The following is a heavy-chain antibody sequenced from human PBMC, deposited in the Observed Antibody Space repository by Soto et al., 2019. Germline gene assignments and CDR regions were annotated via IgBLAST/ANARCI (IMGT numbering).Heavy chain of an antibody. CDR2: ISRDSRSI. V-gene: IGHV3-9*01. J-gene: IGHJ4*02. D-gene: IGHD4-17*01. Sequence: PGWSLRLSCEVSGFRFDDYGMHWVLQAPGKGLEWIACISRDSRSISYGASMTGRFTISSDTAENSLSLQLNSLRADDTAFYYCVKDALTTVEYYFDYWGQGAPAPVS. CDR3: VKDALTTVEYYFDY. CDR1: GFRFDDYG.